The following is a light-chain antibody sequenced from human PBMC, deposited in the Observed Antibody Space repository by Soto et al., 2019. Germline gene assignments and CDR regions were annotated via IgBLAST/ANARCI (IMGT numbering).Light chain of an antibody. CDR2: KAS. CDR3: QQYNNYS. CDR1: QSISSW. Sequence: DIQMTQSPSTLSASVGDRVTITCRASQSISSWLAWYQQKPGKAPKLLIYKASSLERGVTSRFSGNGSGKEFTLTISSLQPDDFATYYCQQYNNYSFGQGNKVEIK. J-gene: IGKJ1*01. V-gene: IGKV1-5*03.